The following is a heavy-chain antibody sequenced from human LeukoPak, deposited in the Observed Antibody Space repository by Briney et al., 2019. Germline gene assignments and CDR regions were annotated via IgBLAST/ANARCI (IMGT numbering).Heavy chain of an antibody. V-gene: IGHV1-46*01. J-gene: IGHJ3*02. CDR1: GYTFTSYY. Sequence: VASVKASCKASGYTFTSYYMHWVRQAPGQGLEWMGIINPSGGSTSYAQKFQGRVTMTRDTSTSTVYMELSSLRSEDTAVYYCARAQMATSSGAAFDIWGQGTMVTVSS. CDR3: ARAQMATSSGAAFDI. D-gene: IGHD5-24*01. CDR2: INPSGGST.